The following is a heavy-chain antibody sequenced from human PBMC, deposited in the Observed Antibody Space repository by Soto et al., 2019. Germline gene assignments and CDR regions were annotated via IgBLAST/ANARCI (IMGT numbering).Heavy chain of an antibody. Sequence: PGGSLRLSCAASGFTFSGSAMHWVRQASGKGLEWVGRIRSKANSYATAYAASVKGRFTISRDDSKNTAYLQMNSLKTEDTAVYHCTRHVGAAGYYYYGMDVWGQGTTVTVSS. CDR2: IRSKANSYAT. V-gene: IGHV3-73*01. CDR3: TRHVGAAGYYYYGMDV. D-gene: IGHD6-13*01. CDR1: GFTFSGSA. J-gene: IGHJ6*02.